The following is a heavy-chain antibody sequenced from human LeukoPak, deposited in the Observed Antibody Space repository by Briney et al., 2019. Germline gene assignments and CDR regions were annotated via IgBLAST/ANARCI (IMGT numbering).Heavy chain of an antibody. J-gene: IGHJ4*02. V-gene: IGHV3-30*03. CDR2: ISYDGSNR. Sequence: PGGSLRLSCAASGFTFSSYGMHWVRQAPGKGLEWVAVISYDGSNRYYADSVKGRFTISRDNAKNSLYLQMNSLRAEDTAVYYCARGRKDKGFDYWGQGTLVTVSS. CDR3: ARGRKDKGFDY. CDR1: GFTFSSYG.